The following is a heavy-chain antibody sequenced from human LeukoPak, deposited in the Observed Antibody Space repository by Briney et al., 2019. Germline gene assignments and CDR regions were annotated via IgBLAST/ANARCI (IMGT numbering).Heavy chain of an antibody. CDR1: GGSISSGDYY. D-gene: IGHD7-27*01. CDR3: ARVQLGMDAFDI. V-gene: IGHV4-30-4*08. Sequence: SETLSPTCTVSGGSISSGDYYWSWIRQPPGKGLEWIGYIYYSGSTYYNPSLKSRVTISVDTSKNQFSLKLSSVTAADTAVYYCARVQLGMDAFDIWGQGTMVTVSS. CDR2: IYYSGST. J-gene: IGHJ3*02.